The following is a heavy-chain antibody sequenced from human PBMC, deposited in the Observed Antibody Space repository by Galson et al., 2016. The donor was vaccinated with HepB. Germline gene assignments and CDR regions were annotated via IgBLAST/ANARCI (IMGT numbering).Heavy chain of an antibody. J-gene: IGHJ4*02. Sequence: SLRLSCAASGFTFDSAWMSWVRQSPGKGLEWVGRIKGKTDGGTSEYAVPVKGRFTISRDDSENAVYLQMNSLRTEDTAVYYCATYGSARKFDFWGQGTLVTVSS. D-gene: IGHD3-10*01. V-gene: IGHV3-15*01. CDR2: IKGKTDGGTS. CDR1: GFTFDSAW. CDR3: ATYGSARKFDF.